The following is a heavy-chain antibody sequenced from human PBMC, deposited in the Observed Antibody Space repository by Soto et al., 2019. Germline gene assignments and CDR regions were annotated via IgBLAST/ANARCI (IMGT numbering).Heavy chain of an antibody. V-gene: IGHV3-30-3*01. CDR2: ISYDGSNK. CDR1: GFTFSSYA. D-gene: IGHD6-6*01. CDR3: ARVWSTAARLGYFDY. Sequence: QVQLVESGGGVVQPGRSLRLSCAASGFTFSSYAMHWVRQAPGKGLEWVAVISYDGSNKYYADSVKGRFTISRDNSKNTLYLQMNSLRAEDTAVYYCARVWSTAARLGYFDYWGQGTLVTVSS. J-gene: IGHJ4*02.